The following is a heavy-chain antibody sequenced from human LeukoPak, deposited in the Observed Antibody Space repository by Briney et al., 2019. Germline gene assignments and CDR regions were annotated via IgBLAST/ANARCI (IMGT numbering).Heavy chain of an antibody. J-gene: IGHJ4*02. D-gene: IGHD3-22*01. CDR2: IYYSGST. CDR1: GGSISSSSYY. CDR3: ARGRWKYCVSSGYADY. V-gene: IGHV4-39*07. Sequence: SETLSLTCTVSGGSISSSSYYWGWIRQPPGKGLEWIGSIYYSGSTYYNPSLKSRVTISVDTSKNQFSLKLSSVTAADTAVYYCARGRWKYCVSSGYADYWGQGTLVTVSS.